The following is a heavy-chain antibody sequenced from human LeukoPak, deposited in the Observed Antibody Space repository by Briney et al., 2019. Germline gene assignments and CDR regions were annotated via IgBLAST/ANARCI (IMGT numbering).Heavy chain of an antibody. J-gene: IGHJ4*02. V-gene: IGHV1-46*01. D-gene: IGHD4-11*01. CDR3: ARDLVTAIDY. CDR1: GYTFTSYG. Sequence: ASVKVSCKASGYTFTSYGISWVRQAPGQGLEWMGIINPSGGSTSYAQKFQGRVTMTRDTSTSTVYMELSSLRSEDTAVYYCARDLVTAIDYWGQGTLVTVSS. CDR2: INPSGGST.